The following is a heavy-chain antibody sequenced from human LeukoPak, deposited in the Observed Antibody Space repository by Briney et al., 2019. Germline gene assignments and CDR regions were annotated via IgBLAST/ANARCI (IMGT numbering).Heavy chain of an antibody. CDR1: GFTFSSYT. V-gene: IGHV3-64*01. D-gene: IGHD1-26*01. Sequence: GGSLRLSCAASGFTFSSYTMHWVRQAPGKGLEYVSAISSSGGSTYYVNSVKGRFTISRDNSKNTLYLQMGSLRAEDMAVYYCARRGSYSAEYFQHWGQGTLVTVSS. J-gene: IGHJ1*01. CDR3: ARRGSYSAEYFQH. CDR2: ISSSGGST.